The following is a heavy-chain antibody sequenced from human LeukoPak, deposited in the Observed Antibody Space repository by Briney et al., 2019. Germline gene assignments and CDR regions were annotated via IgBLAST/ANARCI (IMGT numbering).Heavy chain of an antibody. CDR3: ARGESRGSPHFDY. J-gene: IGHJ4*02. D-gene: IGHD3-22*01. Sequence: GSSVKVSCKASGGTFSSYAISWVRQAPGQGLEWMGGIIPIFGTANYAQKFQGRVTITTDESSSTAYMELSSLRSEDTAVYYCARGESRGSPHFDYWGQGTLVTVSS. CDR1: GGTFSSYA. CDR2: IIPIFGTA. V-gene: IGHV1-69*05.